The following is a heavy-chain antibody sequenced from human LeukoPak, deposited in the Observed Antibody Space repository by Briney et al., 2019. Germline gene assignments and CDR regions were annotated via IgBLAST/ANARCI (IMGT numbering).Heavy chain of an antibody. CDR1: GGSISRYY. J-gene: IGHJ4*02. Sequence: SETLSLTCTVSGGSISRYYWSWIRQPPGKGLEWIGYIYYSGSTNYNPSLKSRVTISVDTSKNQFSLKLSSVTAADTAVYYCARLPYSSSWYFDYWGQGTLVTVSS. CDR2: IYYSGST. V-gene: IGHV4-59*08. D-gene: IGHD6-13*01. CDR3: ARLPYSSSWYFDY.